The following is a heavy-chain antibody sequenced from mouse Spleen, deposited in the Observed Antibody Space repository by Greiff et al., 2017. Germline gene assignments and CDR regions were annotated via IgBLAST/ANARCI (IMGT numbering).Heavy chain of an antibody. J-gene: IGHJ2*01. CDR2: INPNNGGT. CDR1: GYTFTDYN. Sequence: DVKLQESGPELVKPGASVKIPCKASGYTFTDYNMDWVKQSHGKSLEWIGDINPNNGGTIYNQKFKGKATLTVDKSSSTAYMELRSLTSEDTAVYYCARCGYDYDEGFDYWGQGTTLTVSS. D-gene: IGHD2-4*01. CDR3: ARCGYDYDEGFDY. V-gene: IGHV1-18*01.